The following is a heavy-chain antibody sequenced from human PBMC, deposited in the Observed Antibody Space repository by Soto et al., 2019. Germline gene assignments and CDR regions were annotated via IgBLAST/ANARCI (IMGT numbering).Heavy chain of an antibody. CDR2: IIPIFGTA. D-gene: IGHD3-10*01. V-gene: IGHV1-69*13. Sequence: PVKVSCKASGGTISSYASSCVRQAPGQGLEWMGGIIPIFGTANYAQKFQGRVTITADESTSTAYMELSSLRSEDTAVYYCARGLYYDGSGTTANCFDPWRKGTLVPVSS. CDR1: GGTISSYA. J-gene: IGHJ5*02. CDR3: ARGLYYDGSGTTANCFDP.